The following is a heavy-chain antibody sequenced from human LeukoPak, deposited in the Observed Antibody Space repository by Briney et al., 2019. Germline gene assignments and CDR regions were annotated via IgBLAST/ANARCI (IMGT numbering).Heavy chain of an antibody. Sequence: GASVKVSCKVSGYTLTELSMYWVRQAPGKGLEWMGGFDPENGETIYAQKFQGRVTMTEDTSTDTTYMELSSLRSEDTAVYYCATGFRVNYYDSSGGNDPFDLWGQGTMVTVAS. D-gene: IGHD3-22*01. V-gene: IGHV1-24*01. CDR3: ATGFRVNYYDSSGGNDPFDL. CDR2: FDPENGET. CDR1: GYTLTELS. J-gene: IGHJ3*01.